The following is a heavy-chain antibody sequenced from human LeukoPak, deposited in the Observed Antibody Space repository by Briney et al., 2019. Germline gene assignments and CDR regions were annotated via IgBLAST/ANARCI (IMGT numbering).Heavy chain of an antibody. CDR3: ARVGYYDSSGPLDY. D-gene: IGHD3-22*01. V-gene: IGHV3-23*01. J-gene: IGHJ4*02. CDR2: ISGSGGST. Sequence: PGGSLRLSCAASGFTFSSYAMSWVRQAPGKGLEWVSAISGSGGSTYYADSVKGRFTISRDNSKNTLYLQMNSLRAEDTAVYYCARVGYYDSSGPLDYWGQGTLVTVSS. CDR1: GFTFSSYA.